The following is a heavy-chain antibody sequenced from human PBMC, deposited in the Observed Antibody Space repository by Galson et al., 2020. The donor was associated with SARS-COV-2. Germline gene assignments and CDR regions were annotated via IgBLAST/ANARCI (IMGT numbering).Heavy chain of an antibody. CDR3: ARIMGSQYSSGWYCYYYYMDV. Sequence: SETLSLTCTVSGGSISSYYWSWIRQPPGKGLEWIGYIYYSGSTNYNPSLKSRVTISVDTSKNQFSLKLSSVTAADTAVYYCARIMGSQYSSGWYCYYYYMDVWGKGTTVTVSS. V-gene: IGHV4-59*08. CDR2: IYYSGST. J-gene: IGHJ6*03. CDR1: GGSISSYY. D-gene: IGHD6-19*01.